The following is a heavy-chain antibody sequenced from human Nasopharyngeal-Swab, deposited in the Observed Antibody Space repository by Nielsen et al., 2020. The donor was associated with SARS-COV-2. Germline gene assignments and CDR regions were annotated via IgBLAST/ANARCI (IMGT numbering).Heavy chain of an antibody. CDR2: ISGNGVNT. D-gene: IGHD3-10*01. J-gene: IGHJ4*02. CDR1: GFTFSSYA. CDR3: AKDKEDLRGVGSYDY. Sequence: GESLKISCAASGFTFSSYAMSWVRQAPGRGLEWVSGISGNGVNTYYADSVKGRFTISRDNSKNTLHLHMSSLRAEDTAVYYCAKDKEDLRGVGSYDYWGQGTLVTVSS. V-gene: IGHV3-23*01.